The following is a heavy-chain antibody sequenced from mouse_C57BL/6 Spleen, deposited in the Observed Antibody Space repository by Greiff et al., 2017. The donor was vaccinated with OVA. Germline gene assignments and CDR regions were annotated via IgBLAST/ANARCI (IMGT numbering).Heavy chain of an antibody. CDR2: IYPGDGDT. J-gene: IGHJ2*01. V-gene: IGHV1-82*01. CDR3: ARSGGSNFDY. CDR1: GYAFSSSW. Sequence: VQLVESGPELVKPGASVKISCKASGYAFSSSWMNWVKQRPGKGLEWIGRIYPGDGDTNYNGKFKGKATLTADKSSSTAYMQLSSLTSEDSAVYFCARSGGSNFDYWGQGTTLTVSS. D-gene: IGHD3-1*01.